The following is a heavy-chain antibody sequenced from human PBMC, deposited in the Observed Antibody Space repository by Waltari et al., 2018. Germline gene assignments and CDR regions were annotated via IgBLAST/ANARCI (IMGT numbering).Heavy chain of an antibody. Sequence: QVQLQQWGAGLLKPSETLSLTCAVYGGSLSGYYWSWIRQPPGKGLEWIGEINHCGSTIYNPSLKSRVTISVDTSKNQFSLKLSSVTAADTAVYYCARAIGFWSGFPNYYYCYYMDVWDKGTTVTVSS. D-gene: IGHD3-3*01. J-gene: IGHJ6*03. V-gene: IGHV4-34*01. CDR2: INHCGST. CDR3: ARAIGFWSGFPNYYYCYYMDV. CDR1: GGSLSGYY.